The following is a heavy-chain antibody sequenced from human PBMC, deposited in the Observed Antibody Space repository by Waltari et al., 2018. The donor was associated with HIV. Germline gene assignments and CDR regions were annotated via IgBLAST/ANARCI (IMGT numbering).Heavy chain of an antibody. V-gene: IGHV4-38-2*01. CDR1: GYSISSGYY. J-gene: IGHJ5*02. CDR3: ARGTRDDWFNP. D-gene: IGHD1-1*01. CDR2: IDHSGST. Sequence: QVQLQESGPGLVKPSETLSLTCAVSGYSISSGYYWGWIRQPPGKGLEWIGSIDHSGSTYYNPSLKSRVTISVDTSKNQFSLKLSSVTAADTAVYYCARGTRDDWFNPWGQGTLVTVSS.